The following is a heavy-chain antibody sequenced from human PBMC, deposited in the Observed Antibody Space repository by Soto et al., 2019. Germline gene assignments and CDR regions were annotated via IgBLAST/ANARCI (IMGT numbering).Heavy chain of an antibody. Sequence: ASVKVSCKASGYTFTGYYMHWVRQAPGQGLEWMGWINPNSGGTNYAQKFQGWVTMTRDTSISTAYMELSRLRSDDTAVYYCASRAQLASVEMATTPYYYYYGMDVWGQGTTVTVSS. CDR1: GYTFTGYY. V-gene: IGHV1-2*04. CDR2: INPNSGGT. CDR3: ASRAQLASVEMATTPYYYYYGMDV. J-gene: IGHJ6*02. D-gene: IGHD1-1*01.